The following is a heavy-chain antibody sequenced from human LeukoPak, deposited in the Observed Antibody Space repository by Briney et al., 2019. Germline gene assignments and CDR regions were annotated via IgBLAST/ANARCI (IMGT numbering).Heavy chain of an antibody. J-gene: IGHJ4*02. CDR1: GYTFTSYG. CDR2: ISAYNGNT. V-gene: IGHV1-18*01. Sequence: ASVKVSCKASGYTFTSYGISWVRQAPGQGLEWMGWISAYNGNTNYAQKLQGRVAMTTDTSTNTAYMELRSLRSDDTAVYYCAISPGDYDFWSGYLLWGQGTLVTVSS. D-gene: IGHD3-3*01. CDR3: AISPGDYDFWSGYLL.